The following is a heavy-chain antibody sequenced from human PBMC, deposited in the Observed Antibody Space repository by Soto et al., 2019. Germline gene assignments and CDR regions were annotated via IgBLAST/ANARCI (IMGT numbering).Heavy chain of an antibody. J-gene: IGHJ4*02. Sequence: PGGSLRLSCAASGFTFSSCDMSWVRQAPGKGLEWVSAISGSGGSTYYADSVKGRFTISRDNSKNTLYLQMNSLRAEDTAVYYCAKYGSGSYYNGYWGQGTLVTVSS. CDR3: AKYGSGSYYNGY. D-gene: IGHD3-10*01. CDR2: ISGSGGST. CDR1: GFTFSSCD. V-gene: IGHV3-23*01.